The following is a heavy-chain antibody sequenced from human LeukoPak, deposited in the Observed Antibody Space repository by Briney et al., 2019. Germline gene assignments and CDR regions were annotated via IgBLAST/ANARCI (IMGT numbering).Heavy chain of an antibody. CDR2: ISGSGGST. CDR1: GFTFSSYA. J-gene: IGHJ6*02. CDR3: AKDVSPLWFGELTYYYFGMDV. Sequence: GGSLRLSCAASGFTFSSYAMSWVRQAPGKGLEWVSAISGSGGSTYYADSVKGRFTISRDNSKNTLYLQMNSLRAEDTAVYYCAKDVSPLWFGELTYYYFGMDVWGQGNTVTVSS. V-gene: IGHV3-23*01. D-gene: IGHD3-10*01.